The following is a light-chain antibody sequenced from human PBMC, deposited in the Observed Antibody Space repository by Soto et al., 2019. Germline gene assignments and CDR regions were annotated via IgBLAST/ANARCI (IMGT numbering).Light chain of an antibody. V-gene: IGKV3-20*01. CDR3: QQYGSSPPIT. CDR1: QSVSSGY. J-gene: IGKJ5*01. CDR2: ATS. Sequence: EIVLTQSPGALSLSPGERATLSCRASQSVSSGYLAWYQQKPGQAPRLLIFATSRRATGIPDRFSGSGSGTDFTLTISRLEPEDVAVYYCQQYGSSPPITFGQGIRLEIK.